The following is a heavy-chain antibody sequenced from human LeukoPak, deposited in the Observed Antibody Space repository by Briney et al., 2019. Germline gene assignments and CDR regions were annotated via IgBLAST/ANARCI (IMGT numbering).Heavy chain of an antibody. V-gene: IGHV3-38-3*01. CDR3: AELGITMIGGV. CDR1: GFTVSSNE. J-gene: IGHJ6*04. D-gene: IGHD3-10*02. Sequence: GGSLRLSCAASGFTVSSNEMSWVRQAPGKGLEWVSSISGGSTYYADSVKGQFTISRDNSKNTLYLQMNSLRAEDTAVYYCAELGITMIGGVWGKGTTVTISS. CDR2: ISGGST.